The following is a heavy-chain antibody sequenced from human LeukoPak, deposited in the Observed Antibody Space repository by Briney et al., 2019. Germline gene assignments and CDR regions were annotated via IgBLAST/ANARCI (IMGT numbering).Heavy chain of an antibody. CDR2: IRYDGSNK. V-gene: IGHV3-30*02. J-gene: IGHJ6*03. CDR3: AKDLYSSSLYYYYYMDV. CDR1: GFAFSSYG. Sequence: GGSLRLSCAASGFAFSSYGMHWVRQAPGKGLEWVTFIRYDGSNKEYADSVKGRFTISRDNSQNTLDLQMNSLRAEDTAVYYCAKDLYSSSLYYYYYMDVWGKGTTVTVSS. D-gene: IGHD6-6*01.